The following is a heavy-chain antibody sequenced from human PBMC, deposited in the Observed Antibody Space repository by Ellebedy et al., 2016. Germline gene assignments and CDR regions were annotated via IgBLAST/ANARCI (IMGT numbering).Heavy chain of an antibody. D-gene: IGHD6-6*01. J-gene: IGHJ5*02. CDR2: IYYSGGT. Sequence: SETLSLXCTVSGGSMTSFHWSWIRQPPGKGLEWIGYIYYSGGTKYNPSLESRVTISVDTSKNQFSLQLNSVTAADTAVYYCAREGSSLYPSSSHWFDAWGQGTLVTV. CDR3: AREGSSLYPSSSHWFDA. V-gene: IGHV4-59*01. CDR1: GGSMTSFH.